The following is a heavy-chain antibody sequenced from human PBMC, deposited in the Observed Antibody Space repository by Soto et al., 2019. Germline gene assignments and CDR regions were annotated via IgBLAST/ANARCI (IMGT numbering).Heavy chain of an antibody. CDR2: ISGRGDRT. D-gene: IGHD3-3*01. Sequence: EAQLSESGGDSVQPGGSLRLSCGASGFTFSTHAMSWVRRFPGKGLQWASAISGRGDRTYYADSVKGRFTISRDNSRNMLYLQMNSLSAEDTAIYYCVKDWSGDKCPCMDVWGPGTTVTVSS. CDR1: GFTFSTHA. J-gene: IGHJ6*02. CDR3: VKDWSGDKCPCMDV. V-gene: IGHV3-23*01.